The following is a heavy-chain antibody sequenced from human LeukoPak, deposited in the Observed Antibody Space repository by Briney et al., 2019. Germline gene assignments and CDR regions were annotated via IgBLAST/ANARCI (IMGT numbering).Heavy chain of an antibody. CDR1: GFTFSSYG. J-gene: IGHJ4*02. D-gene: IGHD4-17*01. V-gene: IGHV3-30*18. CDR3: AKFTVTTGAFDY. Sequence: PGRSLRLSCAASGFTFSSYGMHWVRQAPGKGPEWVAVISYDGSNKYYADSVKGRFTISRDNSKNTLYLQMNSLRAEDTAVYYCAKFTVTTGAFDYWGQGTLVTVSS. CDR2: ISYDGSNK.